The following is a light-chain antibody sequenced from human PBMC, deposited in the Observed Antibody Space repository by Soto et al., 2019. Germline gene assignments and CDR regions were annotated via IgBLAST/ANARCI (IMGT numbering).Light chain of an antibody. V-gene: IGKV3-11*01. J-gene: IGKJ4*01. CDR3: QQRSNWPPALT. CDR2: DAS. CDR1: QSVSSY. Sequence: EIVLTQSPGTLSLSPGERATLSCRASQSVSSYLAWYQQKPGQAPRLLIYDASNRATGIPARFSGSGSGTDFTLTISSLEPEDFAVYYCQQRSNWPPALTFGGGTKVAIK.